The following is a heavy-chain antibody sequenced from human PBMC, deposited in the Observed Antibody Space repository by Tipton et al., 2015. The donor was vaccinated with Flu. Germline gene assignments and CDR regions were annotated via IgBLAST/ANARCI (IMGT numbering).Heavy chain of an antibody. Sequence: SLRLSCAASGFTFDDYAMHWVRQAPGKGLEWVSGISWNSGSIGYADSVKGRFTISRDNAKNSLYLQMNSLRAEDTALYYCAKDTRWWGGLFDYWGQGTLVTVSS. CDR2: ISWNSGSI. D-gene: IGHD2-15*01. V-gene: IGHV3-9*01. CDR1: GFTFDDYA. CDR3: AKDTRWWGGLFDY. J-gene: IGHJ4*02.